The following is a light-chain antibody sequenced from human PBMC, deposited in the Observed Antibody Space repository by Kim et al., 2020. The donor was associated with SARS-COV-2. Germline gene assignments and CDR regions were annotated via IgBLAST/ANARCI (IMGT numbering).Light chain of an antibody. Sequence: DIQMTQSPSSLTASVGDRVTITCQASRDIANNLNWYQQKPGKAPKVLIYDASNVQTGVPSRFSGTGSGTDFTFIITSLQPEDVATYYCQQFDNLSLTFGGGTKADIK. V-gene: IGKV1-33*01. J-gene: IGKJ4*01. CDR3: QQFDNLSLT. CDR1: RDIANN. CDR2: DAS.